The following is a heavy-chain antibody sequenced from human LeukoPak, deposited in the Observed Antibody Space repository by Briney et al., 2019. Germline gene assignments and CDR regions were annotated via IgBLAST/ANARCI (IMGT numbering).Heavy chain of an antibody. D-gene: IGHD3-16*01. CDR2: INPNSGGT. CDR1: GYTFTSYG. Sequence: ASVKVSCKASGYTFTSYGISWVRQAPGQGLEWMGWINPNSGGTNYAQKFQGRVTMTSDTSIRAANMELYSLRSDATAVYYCARLGQYYESGPVRDYWGQGTLVTVSS. V-gene: IGHV1-2*02. J-gene: IGHJ4*02. CDR3: ARLGQYYESGPVRDY.